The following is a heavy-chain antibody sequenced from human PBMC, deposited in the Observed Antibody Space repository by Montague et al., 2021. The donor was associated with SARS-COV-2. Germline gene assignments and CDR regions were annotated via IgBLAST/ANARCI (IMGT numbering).Heavy chain of an antibody. J-gene: IGHJ3*02. V-gene: IGHV1-8*01. CDR1: GYTFSTYD. CDR3: ARSPSYYESIERDGIDM. Sequence: SVMVSCKASGYTFSTYDINWVRQATGQGLEWMGWMNPNSGNTDYARIFQGRITMTRDTSTSTAYMELSSLTSEDTALYYCARSPSYYESIERDGIDMWGQGTKVTVSS. D-gene: IGHD3-22*01. CDR2: MNPNSGNT.